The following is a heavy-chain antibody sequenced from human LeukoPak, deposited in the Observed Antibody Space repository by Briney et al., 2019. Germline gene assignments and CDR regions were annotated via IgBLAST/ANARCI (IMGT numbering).Heavy chain of an antibody. V-gene: IGHV3-30*02. CDR3: AKGAGYGDLGYFYYMDV. CDR2: IRYDGSDK. Sequence: GGSLRLSCAASGFTFSSYAMSWVRQAPGKGLEWVAFIRYDGSDKYYADSVKGRFTISRDNSRNTLYLQMNSLRAEDTAVYYCAKGAGYGDLGYFYYMDVWGKGTTVTVSS. CDR1: GFTFSSYA. J-gene: IGHJ6*03. D-gene: IGHD4-17*01.